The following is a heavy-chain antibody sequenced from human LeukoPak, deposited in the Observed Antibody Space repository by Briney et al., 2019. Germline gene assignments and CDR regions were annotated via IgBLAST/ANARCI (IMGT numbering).Heavy chain of an antibody. D-gene: IGHD6-19*01. V-gene: IGHV3-64*01. Sequence: PGGSLRLSCAAAGFTFSSYAMHWVRQAPGKGLEYVSAISSNGGSTYYANSVKGRFTISRDNSKNTLYLQMGSLRAEDMAVYYCARESRVGGWFDYWGQGTLVTVSS. CDR2: ISSNGGST. J-gene: IGHJ4*02. CDR3: ARESRVGGWFDY. CDR1: GFTFSSYA.